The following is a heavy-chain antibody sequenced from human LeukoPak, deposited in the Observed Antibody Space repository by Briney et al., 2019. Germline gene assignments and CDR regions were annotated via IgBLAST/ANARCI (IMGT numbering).Heavy chain of an antibody. Sequence: GGSLRLSCAASGFTVSSNYMSWVRQAPGKGLEWVSIIYSGGSTFYADSVKGRFTISRDNSKNSLYLQMNSLRAEDTAVYYCADLYYYGSGSLHWGQGTLVTVSS. D-gene: IGHD3-10*01. CDR2: IYSGGST. J-gene: IGHJ4*02. CDR3: ADLYYYGSGSLH. CDR1: GFTVSSNY. V-gene: IGHV3-53*01.